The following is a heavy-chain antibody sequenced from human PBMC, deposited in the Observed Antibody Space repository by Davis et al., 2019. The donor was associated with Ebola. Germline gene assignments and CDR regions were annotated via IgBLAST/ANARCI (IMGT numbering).Heavy chain of an antibody. CDR2: IYYSGST. CDR3: ARHSWGGGDY. J-gene: IGHJ4*02. V-gene: IGHV4-59*08. CDR1: GGSISSYY. D-gene: IGHD3-16*01. Sequence: PGGSLRLSCTVSGGSISSYYWSWIRQPPGKGLEWIGYIYYSGSTNYNPSLKSRVTISVDTSKNQFSLKLSSVTAADTAVYYCARHSWGGGDYWGQGTLVTVSS.